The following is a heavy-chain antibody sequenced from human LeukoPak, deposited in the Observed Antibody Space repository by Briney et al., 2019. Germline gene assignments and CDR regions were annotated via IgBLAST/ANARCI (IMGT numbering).Heavy chain of an antibody. CDR3: ALGGDRGVVPAAIQDYYYGMDV. V-gene: IGHV1-8*01. J-gene: IGHJ6*02. CDR2: MNPNSGNT. CDR1: GYTFTSYD. Sequence: ASVKVSCKASGYTFTSYDINWVRQATGQGLEWMGWMNPNSGNTGYAQKFQGRVTMTRNTSISTAYMELSSLRSEDTAVYYCALGGDRGVVPAAIQDYYYGMDVWGQGTPVTVSS. D-gene: IGHD2-2*02.